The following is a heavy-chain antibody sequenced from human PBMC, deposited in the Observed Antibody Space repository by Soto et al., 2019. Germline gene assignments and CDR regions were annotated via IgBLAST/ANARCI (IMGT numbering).Heavy chain of an antibody. CDR2: IVVGTADT. Sequence: QTQLLQSGPEVKKPGTSVKVSCRASGFAFSTSAVQWVRQARGQRLEWIGWIVVGTADTNYAQKFQERVTITTDSSTNTAYLELGSLRFDDTAVYYCAASTLSPHYYYGMDVWGQGTTVTVSS. J-gene: IGHJ6*02. V-gene: IGHV1-58*03. CDR3: AASTLSPHYYYGMDV. CDR1: GFAFSTSA.